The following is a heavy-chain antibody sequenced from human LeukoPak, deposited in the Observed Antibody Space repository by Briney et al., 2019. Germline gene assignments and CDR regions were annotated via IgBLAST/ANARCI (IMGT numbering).Heavy chain of an antibody. CDR1: GFTFSSYA. CDR2: ISGSGGST. V-gene: IGHV3-23*01. CDR3: AKDRWLRFGGPFDY. J-gene: IGHJ4*02. D-gene: IGHD5-12*01. Sequence: PGGSLRLSCAASGFTFSSYAMSWVRQAPGKGLEWVSAISGSGGSTYYADSVKGRFTISRDNSENTLYLQMNSLRAEDTAVYYCAKDRWLRFGGPFDYWGQGTLVTVSS.